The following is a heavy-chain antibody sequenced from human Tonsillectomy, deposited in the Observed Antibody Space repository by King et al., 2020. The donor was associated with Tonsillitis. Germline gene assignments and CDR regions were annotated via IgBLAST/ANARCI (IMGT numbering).Heavy chain of an antibody. CDR2: MNPNSGNT. Sequence: QLVQSGAEVKKPGASVKVSCQASGYTFTNYDINWVRQASGQGLESMGWMNPNSGNTGYAQKFQGRVTMTRNTSINTAYMELSSLRSEDTAVYYCTSGSGYYDSSDYYSDDYWGQGTLVTVSS. V-gene: IGHV1-8*02. D-gene: IGHD3-22*01. J-gene: IGHJ4*02. CDR1: GYTFTNYD. CDR3: TSGSGYYDSSDYYSDDY.